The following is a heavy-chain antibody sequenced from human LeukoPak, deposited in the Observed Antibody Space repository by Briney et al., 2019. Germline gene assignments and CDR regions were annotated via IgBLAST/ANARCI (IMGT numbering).Heavy chain of an antibody. CDR1: GFTFSNAW. CDR2: ISYDGSNK. V-gene: IGHV3-30-3*01. D-gene: IGHD5-18*01. Sequence: GGSLRLSCAASGFTFSNAWMSWVRQAPGKGLEWVAVISYDGSNKYYADSVKGRFTISRDNSKNTLYLQMNSLRAEDTAVYYCARGGGYSYATVDYWGQGTLVTVSS. J-gene: IGHJ4*02. CDR3: ARGGGYSYATVDY.